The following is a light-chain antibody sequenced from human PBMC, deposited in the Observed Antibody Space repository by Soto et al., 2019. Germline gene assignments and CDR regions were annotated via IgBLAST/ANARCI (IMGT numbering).Light chain of an antibody. Sequence: EIVMTPAPATLSVSPGERATPACRASQGIKDYLAWFQQKPGQAPRLLIYGASTRATAIPARFSGSGSGTEFTLSISSLQSEDFAVYYCQQYNTWPRTFGQGTKV. J-gene: IGKJ1*01. V-gene: IGKV3-15*01. CDR2: GAS. CDR1: QGIKDY. CDR3: QQYNTWPRT.